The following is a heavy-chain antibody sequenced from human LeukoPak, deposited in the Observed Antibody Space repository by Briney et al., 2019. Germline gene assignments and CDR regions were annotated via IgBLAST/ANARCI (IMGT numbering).Heavy chain of an antibody. V-gene: IGHV3-30*02. D-gene: IGHD3-22*01. CDR3: AKDLAPSDYYYDSSGYYYVFDY. Sequence: GGSLRLSCAASGFTFSSYGMHWVCQAPGKGLEWVAFIRYDGSNKYYADSVKGRFTISRDNSKNTLYLQVNSLRAEDTAVYYCAKDLAPSDYYYDSSGYYYVFDYWGQGTLVTVSS. J-gene: IGHJ4*02. CDR1: GFTFSSYG. CDR2: IRYDGSNK.